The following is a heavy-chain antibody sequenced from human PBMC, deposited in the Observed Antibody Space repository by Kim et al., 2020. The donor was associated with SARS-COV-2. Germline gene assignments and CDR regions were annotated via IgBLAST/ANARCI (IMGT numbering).Heavy chain of an antibody. CDR1: GFTFSRFW. J-gene: IGHJ4*02. V-gene: IGHV3-7*01. CDR2: IKQDGGEK. D-gene: IGHD6-19*01. Sequence: GGSLRLSSAASGFTFSRFWMRWVRQAPGKALEWVANIKQDGGEKHYVDSVKGRFTISRDNAKNSVYLQLDSLTAEDTAVYYCARGSSGSGWFFDYWGQGTLVTVSS. CDR3: ARGSSGSGWFFDY.